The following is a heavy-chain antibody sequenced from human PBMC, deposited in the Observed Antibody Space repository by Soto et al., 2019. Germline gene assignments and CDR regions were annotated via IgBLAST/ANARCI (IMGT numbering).Heavy chain of an antibody. D-gene: IGHD6-13*01. CDR2: ISYSGST. J-gene: IGHJ3*02. V-gene: IGHV4-31*03. CDR1: GGSISSGGYY. CDR3: ALEGAGPKGSSSWPDDAFDI. Sequence: PSETLSLTCTVSGGSISSGGYYWSWIRQHPGKSMEWIGYISYSGSTYYNQSLKSRVTISVDTSKDQFFLKLSSVTAADTAVYYCALEGAGPKGSSSWPDDAFDIWGQGTMVTVSS.